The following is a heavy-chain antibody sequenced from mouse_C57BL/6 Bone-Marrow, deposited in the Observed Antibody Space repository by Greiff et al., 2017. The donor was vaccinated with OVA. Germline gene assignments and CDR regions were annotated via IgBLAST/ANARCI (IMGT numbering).Heavy chain of an antibody. CDR3: ARGGYGDYYAMDY. V-gene: IGHV5-4*01. D-gene: IGHD1-1*01. J-gene: IGHJ4*01. Sequence: EVQRVESGGGLVKPGGSLKLSCAASGFTFSSYAMSWVRQTPEKRLEWVATISDGGSYTYYPDNVKARFTISRDNAKNNLYLQMSHLKSEDTAMYYCARGGYGDYYAMDYWGQGTSVTVSS. CDR2: ISDGGSYT. CDR1: GFTFSSYA.